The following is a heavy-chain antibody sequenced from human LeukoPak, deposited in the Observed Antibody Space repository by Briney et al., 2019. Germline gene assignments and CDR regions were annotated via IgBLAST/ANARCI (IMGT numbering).Heavy chain of an antibody. Sequence: ASVMGSCKASCYTFTSYGISWVRQAPGQGLEWRGSISAYNGNTNYAQKLQGRVTMTTDTSTSTAYMELSSLRSDDTAVYYCASAYDSSGYSVFGAFDIWGQGTMVTVSS. CDR3: ASAYDSSGYSVFGAFDI. CDR1: CYTFTSYG. J-gene: IGHJ3*02. V-gene: IGHV1-18*01. D-gene: IGHD3-22*01. CDR2: ISAYNGNT.